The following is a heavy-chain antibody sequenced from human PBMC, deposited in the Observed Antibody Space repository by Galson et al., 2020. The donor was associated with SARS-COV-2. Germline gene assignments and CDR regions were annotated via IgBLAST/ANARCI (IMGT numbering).Heavy chain of an antibody. CDR2: IWYDGSNK. Sequence: GGSLRLSCAASGFTFSSYGMHWVRQAPGKGLEWVAVIWYDGSNKYYADSVKGRFTISRDNSKNTLYLQMNSLRAEDTAVYYCAREIVGIAAAGGFDYWGQGTLVTVSS. J-gene: IGHJ4*02. CDR1: GFTFSSYG. V-gene: IGHV3-30*19. CDR3: AREIVGIAAAGGFDY. D-gene: IGHD6-13*01.